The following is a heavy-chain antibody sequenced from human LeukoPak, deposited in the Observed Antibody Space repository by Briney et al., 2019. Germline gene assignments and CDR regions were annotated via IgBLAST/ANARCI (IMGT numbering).Heavy chain of an antibody. CDR3: ARDLDPSSSPFPYYFDY. CDR2: IYSGGST. D-gene: IGHD6-6*01. Sequence: GGSLRLSCAASGFTVSSNNMSWVRQAPGKGLEWVSVIYSGGSTYYADSVKGRFTISRDNSKNTLYLQMNSLRAEDTAVYYCARDLDPSSSPFPYYFDYWGQGTLVTVSS. J-gene: IGHJ4*02. V-gene: IGHV3-53*01. CDR1: GFTVSSNN.